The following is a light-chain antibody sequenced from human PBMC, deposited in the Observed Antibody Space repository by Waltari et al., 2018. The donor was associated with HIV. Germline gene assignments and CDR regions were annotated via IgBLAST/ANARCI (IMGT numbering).Light chain of an antibody. CDR2: DVT. CDR1: SSDVGRYNF. V-gene: IGLV2-14*03. J-gene: IGLJ3*02. CDR3: ESYTSTSVWV. Sequence: QSALTQPASVSGSPGQSITISCTGSSSDVGRYNFVPWYQQHPGKAPRVLIYDVTTRPSGVSDRFSGSRSGDTASLTISGLQPEDEADYYCESYTSTSVWVFGGGTRLTVL.